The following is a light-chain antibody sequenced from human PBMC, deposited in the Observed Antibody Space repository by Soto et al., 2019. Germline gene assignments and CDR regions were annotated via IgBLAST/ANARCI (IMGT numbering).Light chain of an antibody. J-gene: IGKJ1*01. Sequence: DVVMTQSPLSLPVALGQPAAISCRSSQSLVFSDGNSYLNWFQQRPGQSPRRLIYKAPNRDPGVPDRFSGSGSGTDFTLKITRVEAADVGVYYCMQGTNWPWTFGQGTKV. CDR2: KAP. CDR3: MQGTNWPWT. V-gene: IGKV2-30*01. CDR1: QSLVFSDGNSY.